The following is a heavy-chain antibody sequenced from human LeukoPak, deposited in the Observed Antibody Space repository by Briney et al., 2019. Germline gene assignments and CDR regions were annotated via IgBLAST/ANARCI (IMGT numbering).Heavy chain of an antibody. V-gene: IGHV1-69*04. Sequence: GASVKVSCKASGGTFSSYAISWVRQAPGQGLEWMGRIIPILGIANYAQKFQGRVTITADKSTSTAYMELSSLRSEDTAVYYCATVGSGNYLRYYFDYWGQGTLVTVSS. J-gene: IGHJ4*02. CDR3: ATVGSGNYLRYYFDY. CDR1: GGTFSSYA. D-gene: IGHD1-26*01. CDR2: IIPILGIA.